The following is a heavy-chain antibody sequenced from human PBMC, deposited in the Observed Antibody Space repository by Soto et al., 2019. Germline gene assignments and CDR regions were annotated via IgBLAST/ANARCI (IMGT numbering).Heavy chain of an antibody. CDR1: GGSFSGYY. J-gene: IGHJ6*02. V-gene: IGHV4-34*01. D-gene: IGHD3-10*01. CDR3: ALAPPGSSYYYYGMDV. Sequence: SETLSLTCAVYGGSFSGYYWSWIRQPPGKGLEWIGEINHSGSTNYNPSLKSRVTISVDTSKNQFSLKLSSVTAADTAVYYCALAPPGSSYYYYGMDVWGQGNTVTVSS. CDR2: INHSGST.